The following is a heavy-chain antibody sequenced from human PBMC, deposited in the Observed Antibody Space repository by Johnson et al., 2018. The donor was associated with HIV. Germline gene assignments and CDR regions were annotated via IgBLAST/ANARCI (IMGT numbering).Heavy chain of an antibody. CDR3: ARSGHYELNAFDI. CDR1: GFTFSSYW. Sequence: VQLVESGGGVVQPGRSLRLSCAASGFTFSSYWMSWVRQAPGKGLEWVANIKQDGSEKYYVDSVKGRFTISRDNAKNSLYLQMNSLRAEDTAVYYCARSGHYELNAFDIWGQGTMVTVSS. CDR2: IKQDGSEK. D-gene: IGHD4-17*01. V-gene: IGHV3-7*03. J-gene: IGHJ3*02.